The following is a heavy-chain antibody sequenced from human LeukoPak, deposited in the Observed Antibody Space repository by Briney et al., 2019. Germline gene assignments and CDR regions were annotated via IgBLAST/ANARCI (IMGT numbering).Heavy chain of an antibody. CDR1: GYTFTSYG. J-gene: IGHJ3*02. Sequence: GASVKVSCKASGYTFTSYGISWVRQAPGQGLEWMGWISAYNGNTNYAQKLQGRVTMTTDTSTSTAYMELRSLRSDDTAVYYCARDTETYYYDSSGYYYAFHIWGQGTMVTVSS. CDR3: ARDTETYYYDSSGYYYAFHI. V-gene: IGHV1-18*01. CDR2: ISAYNGNT. D-gene: IGHD3-22*01.